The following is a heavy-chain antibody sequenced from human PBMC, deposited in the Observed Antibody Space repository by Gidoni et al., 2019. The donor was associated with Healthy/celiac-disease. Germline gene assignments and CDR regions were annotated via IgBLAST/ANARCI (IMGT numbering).Heavy chain of an antibody. CDR3: ASRRYGMDV. Sequence: QVQLVQSGAEVTKPGSSVKVSCQASGGTFSSYAISWVRQAPGQGLEWMGRIIPILGIANYEQKLQGRVTITADKSTSTAYMELSSLRSEDTAVYYCASRRYGMDVWGQGTTVTVS. J-gene: IGHJ6*02. CDR2: IIPILGIA. CDR1: GGTFSSYA. V-gene: IGHV1-69*04.